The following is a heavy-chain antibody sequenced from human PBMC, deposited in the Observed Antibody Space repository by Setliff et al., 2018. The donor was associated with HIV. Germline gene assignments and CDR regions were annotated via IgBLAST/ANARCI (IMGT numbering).Heavy chain of an antibody. Sequence: SETLSLTCTVSGGSISSGTYYWSWIRQPAGKGLEWIGSIHYSGSTYYNPSLKSRVTISVDTSKNQFSLKLNSLTAADTAMYYCARGVWSGYYPDAFDIWGQGTMVTVSS. CDR3: ARGVWSGYYPDAFDI. CDR2: IHYSGST. J-gene: IGHJ3*02. D-gene: IGHD3-3*01. CDR1: GGSISSGTYY. V-gene: IGHV4-39*07.